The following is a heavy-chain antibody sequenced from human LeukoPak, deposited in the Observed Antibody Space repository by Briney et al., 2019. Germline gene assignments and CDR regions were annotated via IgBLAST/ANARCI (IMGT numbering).Heavy chain of an antibody. J-gene: IGHJ4*02. CDR2: IIPIFGTP. CDR3: ASLISGSWYGVEAFDI. V-gene: IGHV1-69*05. CDR1: GGTFSSYA. D-gene: IGHD6-13*01. Sequence: SVKVSCKASGGTFSSYAISWVRQAPGQGLEWMGGIIPIFGTPNYAQKFQGRVTITRNTSISTAYMELSSLRSEDTAVYYCASLISGSWYGVEAFDIWGQGTLVTVSS.